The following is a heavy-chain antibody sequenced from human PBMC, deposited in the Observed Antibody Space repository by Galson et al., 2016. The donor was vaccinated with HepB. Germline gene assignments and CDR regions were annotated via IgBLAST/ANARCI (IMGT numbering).Heavy chain of an antibody. J-gene: IGHJ5*02. CDR2: IYYYTGST. V-gene: IGHV4-39*01. D-gene: IGHD6-19*01. Sequence: WIGSIYYYTGSTYYNPSLKSRVTISADTSKNQFSLRLSSVTAADTAVYYCARHIAVTATGDWFDPWGQGTLVIVSS. CDR3: ARHIAVTATGDWFDP.